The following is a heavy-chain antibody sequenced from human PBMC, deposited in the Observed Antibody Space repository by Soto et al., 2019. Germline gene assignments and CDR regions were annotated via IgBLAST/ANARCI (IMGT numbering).Heavy chain of an antibody. CDR3: ARSAKYYYGRSRYYPTHPFDT. CDR2: IYYGGNT. D-gene: IGHD3-22*01. Sequence: PSETRSLPCPVSGGPFIQGAYYWIWIRPLPGKGLECIEYIYYGGNTDYNPYLRSRVIIYVATVKIQFPLRLSTVSAADPDLYFCARSAKYYYGRSRYYPTHPFDTWGPGTLLTVST. V-gene: IGHV4-31*03. CDR1: GGPFIQGAYY. J-gene: IGHJ5*01.